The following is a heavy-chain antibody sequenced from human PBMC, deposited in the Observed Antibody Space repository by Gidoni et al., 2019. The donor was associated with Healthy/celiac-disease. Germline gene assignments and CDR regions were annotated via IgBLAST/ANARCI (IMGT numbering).Heavy chain of an antibody. D-gene: IGHD2-2*01. Sequence: EVQLLESGGGLVKPGGSLRLSCAASGSPFSSYALSWFREAAGKGLECVSAISGSGGSTYYVDSVKGRFTISRDNSKNTLYLHMTSLRAEDTAVYYCAKGADARFDPWGQGTLVTVSS. CDR1: GSPFSSYA. CDR3: AKGADARFDP. V-gene: IGHV3-23*01. J-gene: IGHJ5*02. CDR2: ISGSGGST.